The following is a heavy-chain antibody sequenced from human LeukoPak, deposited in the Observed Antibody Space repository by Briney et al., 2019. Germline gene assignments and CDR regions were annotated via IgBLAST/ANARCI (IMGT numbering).Heavy chain of an antibody. CDR1: GFTFSNCA. D-gene: IGHD2-21*02. CDR2: ISGSGGST. Sequence: GGSLRLSCAASGFTFSNCAMSWVRQAPGKGLEWVSAISGSGGSTYYADSVKGWFTISRDNSKNTLYLQMNSLRADDTAVYYCAKQDCGGDCRLTDYWGQGTLVTVSS. V-gene: IGHV3-23*01. CDR3: AKQDCGGDCRLTDY. J-gene: IGHJ4*02.